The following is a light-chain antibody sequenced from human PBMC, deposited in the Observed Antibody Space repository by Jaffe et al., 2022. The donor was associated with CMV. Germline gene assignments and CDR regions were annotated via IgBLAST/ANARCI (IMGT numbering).Light chain of an antibody. J-gene: IGLJ3*02. CDR1: SGHGTYA. CDR3: QTWGTGIHGV. Sequence: QVVVTQSPSASASLGASVRLTCTLSSGHGTYAVAWHQQQPEKGPRYLMKLNSDGSHKKGDGIPDRFSGSSSGAERYLTISSLQSEDEADYYCQTWGTGIHGVFGGGTKLTVL. CDR2: LNSDGSH. V-gene: IGLV4-69*01.